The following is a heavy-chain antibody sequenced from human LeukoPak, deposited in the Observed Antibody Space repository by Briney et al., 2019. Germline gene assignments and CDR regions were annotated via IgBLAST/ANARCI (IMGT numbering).Heavy chain of an antibody. J-gene: IGHJ3*02. Sequence: SETLSLTCTVSGGSISSGGYYWSWIRQHPGKGLEWIGYIYYSGSIYYNPSLKSRVTISVDTSKNQFSLKLSSVTAADTAVYYCARVLGATDAFDIWGQGTMVTVSS. CDR1: GGSISSGGYY. CDR3: ARVLGATDAFDI. CDR2: IYYSGSI. D-gene: IGHD3-3*01. V-gene: IGHV4-31*03.